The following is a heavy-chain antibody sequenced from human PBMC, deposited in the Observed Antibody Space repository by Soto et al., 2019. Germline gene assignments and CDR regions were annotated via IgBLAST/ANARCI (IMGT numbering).Heavy chain of an antibody. CDR2: ISNSGST. CDR1: GGSVTSDEDY. J-gene: IGHJ4*02. Sequence: PSETLSLTCTVSGGSVTSDEDYWTWIRQSPGKGLEWIGYISNSGSTGYNTSLKNRLSMSVDRSKNQFTLRLTSVTAADTAVYFCATESGSTYGYFDHWGQGTQVTVSS. D-gene: IGHD5-18*01. CDR3: ATESGSTYGYFDH. V-gene: IGHV4-30-4*01.